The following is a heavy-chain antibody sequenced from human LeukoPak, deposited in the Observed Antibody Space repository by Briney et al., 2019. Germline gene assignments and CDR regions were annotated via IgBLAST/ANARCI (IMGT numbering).Heavy chain of an antibody. D-gene: IGHD3-22*01. Sequence: PWGSLRLSCAASGFTVSSNYMSWVRQAPGKGLEWVSVIYSSGSTYYADSVKGRFTISRDNSKNTLYLQMNSLRAEDTVVYYCARVSFYDSSGYHPPDYWGQGTLVTASS. V-gene: IGHV3-53*01. CDR2: IYSSGST. CDR3: ARVSFYDSSGYHPPDY. CDR1: GFTVSSNY. J-gene: IGHJ4*02.